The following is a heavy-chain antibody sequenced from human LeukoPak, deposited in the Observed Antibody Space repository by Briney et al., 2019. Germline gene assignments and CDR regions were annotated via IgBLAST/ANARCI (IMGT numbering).Heavy chain of an antibody. Sequence: PSETLSLTCTVPGDSISSSGYYWGWIRQPPGKGLEWIGTIYYSGSTYYNPSLKSRVTISVDTSKSQFSLKLSSVTAADTAVYYCARGGTVTTFDYWGQGTLVTVSS. D-gene: IGHD4-17*01. CDR1: GDSISSSGYY. J-gene: IGHJ4*02. CDR3: ARGGTVTTFDY. V-gene: IGHV4-39*01. CDR2: IYYSGST.